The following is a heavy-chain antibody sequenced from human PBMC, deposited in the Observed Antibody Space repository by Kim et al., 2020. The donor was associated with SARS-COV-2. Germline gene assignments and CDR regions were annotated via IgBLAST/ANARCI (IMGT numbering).Heavy chain of an antibody. CDR2: IIPIFGIA. J-gene: IGHJ6*03. D-gene: IGHD3-22*01. CDR1: GGTFSSYA. V-gene: IGHV1-69*04. CDR3: ARDLEGYYDSSGYYYYYYYMDV. Sequence: SVKVSCKASGGTFSSYAISWVRQAPGQGLEWMGRIIPIFGIANYAQKFQGRVTITADKSTSTAYMELSSLRSEDTAVYYCARDLEGYYDSSGYYYYYYYMDVWGKGTTVTVSS.